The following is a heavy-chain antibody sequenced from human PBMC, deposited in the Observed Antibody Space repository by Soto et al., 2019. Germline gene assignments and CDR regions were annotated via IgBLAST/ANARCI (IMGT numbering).Heavy chain of an antibody. D-gene: IGHD3-16*01. J-gene: IGHJ5*02. CDR3: AHIPNYYQYDWFDP. CDR1: GFSLTTRGVG. V-gene: IGHV2-5*02. CDR2: IYWDDDK. Sequence: QITLKESGPPLVKPRQTLTLNCTFSGFSLTTRGVGVGWIRQPPGKALECLALIYWDDDKRYSPSLQSRLSITKDTSKNQVVLTMTNVDPVDTATYYCAHIPNYYQYDWFDPWGQGTLVSVSS.